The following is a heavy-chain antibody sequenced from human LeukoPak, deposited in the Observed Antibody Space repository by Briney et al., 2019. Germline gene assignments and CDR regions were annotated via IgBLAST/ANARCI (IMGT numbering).Heavy chain of an antibody. V-gene: IGHV3-53*01. CDR2: IYGDGST. CDR1: GFTVKNNY. J-gene: IGHJ4*02. Sequence: GGSLRLSCGASGFTVKNNYMNWVRQAPGKGLEWVSGIYGDGSTYYADSVKGRFTISRDNSKNTLYLQMNSLRAEDTAVYYCAKDGLVWFGELNWGQGTLVTVSS. D-gene: IGHD3-10*01. CDR3: AKDGLVWFGELN.